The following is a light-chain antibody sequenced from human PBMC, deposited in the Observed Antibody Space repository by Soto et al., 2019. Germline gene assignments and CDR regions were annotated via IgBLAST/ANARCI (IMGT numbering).Light chain of an antibody. J-gene: IGLJ7*01. V-gene: IGLV2-14*01. CDR1: SSDVGGYNY. CDR3: SSYTSSGNLV. CDR2: EVS. Sequence: QSALTQPASVSGSPGQSITISCTGTSSDVGGYNYVSWYQHHPGKAPKLMLYEVSKRPSGVSNRFSGSKSGDTASLIISGLQAEDEADYSCSSYTSSGNLVFGGGTQLTVL.